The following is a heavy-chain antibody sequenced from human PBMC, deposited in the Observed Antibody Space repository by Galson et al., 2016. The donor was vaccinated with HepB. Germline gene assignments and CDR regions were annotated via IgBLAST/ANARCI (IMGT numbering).Heavy chain of an antibody. J-gene: IGHJ3*02. Sequence: SLRLSCAASGFTFNSYNMNWARRTPGKGLEWISYITTTGGTIYYADSVKGRFTISRDNAKNSLYLQLNSLRVEDTAMYYWARAVLRNGSGWGRAFDIWGQRTMVTVSS. CDR2: ITTTGGTI. D-gene: IGHD6-19*01. V-gene: IGHV3-48*04. CDR3: ARAVLRNGSGWGRAFDI. CDR1: GFTFNSYN.